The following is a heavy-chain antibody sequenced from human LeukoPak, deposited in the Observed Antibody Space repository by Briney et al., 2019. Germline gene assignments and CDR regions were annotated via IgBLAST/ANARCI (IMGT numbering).Heavy chain of an antibody. Sequence: SETLSLTCAVYGGSFSGYYWSWIRQPPGKGLEWIGEINHSGSTNYNPSLKSRVTISVDTSKNQFSLKLSSVTAADTAVYYCARLYEFDAFDIWGQGTMVTVSS. CDR1: GGSFSGYY. CDR3: ARLYEFDAFDI. CDR2: INHSGST. D-gene: IGHD2/OR15-2a*01. V-gene: IGHV4-34*01. J-gene: IGHJ3*02.